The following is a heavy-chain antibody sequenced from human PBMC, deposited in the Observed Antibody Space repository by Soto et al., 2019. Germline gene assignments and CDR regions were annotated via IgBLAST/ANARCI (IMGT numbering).Heavy chain of an antibody. J-gene: IGHJ4*02. D-gene: IGHD3-10*01. CDR3: ANLPLYGSGFDC. CDR1: GFTFDDYA. Sequence: EVQLVESGGGLVQPGRSLRLSCAASGFTFDDYAIHWVRQAPGRCLEWVAGISWNGASIGYADSVKGRFTISRDNAKNSLHLQMNCLRSEDTALYYCANLPLYGSGFDCWGQGTLVTVSS. V-gene: IGHV3-9*01. CDR2: ISWNGASI.